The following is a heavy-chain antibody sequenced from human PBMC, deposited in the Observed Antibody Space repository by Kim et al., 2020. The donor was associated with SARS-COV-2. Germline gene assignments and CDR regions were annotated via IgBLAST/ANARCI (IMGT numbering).Heavy chain of an antibody. CDR1: GFTFISYS. J-gene: IGHJ4*02. CDR3: ATQDRSGSYYGHDY. CDR2: ISSSSSYI. Sequence: GGSLRLSCAASGFTFISYSMNWVRQAPGRGLEWVSSISSSSSYIYYADSVKGRFTISRDNAKNSLYLQMNSLRAEDTAVYYCATQDRSGSYYGHDYWGRETLVTVSS. V-gene: IGHV3-21*01. D-gene: IGHD3-10*01.